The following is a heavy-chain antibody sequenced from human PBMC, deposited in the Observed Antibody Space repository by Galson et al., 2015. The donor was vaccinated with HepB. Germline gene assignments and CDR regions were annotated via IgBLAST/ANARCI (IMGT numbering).Heavy chain of an antibody. D-gene: IGHD3-3*01. CDR2: ISYDGSNK. CDR1: GFTFSSYA. J-gene: IGHJ4*02. Sequence: SLRLSCAASGFTFSSYAMHWVRQAPGKGLEWVAVISYDGSNKYYADSVKGRFTISRDNSKNTLYLQMNSLRAEDTAVYYCARGLGYDFWSGYGEFDYWGQGTLVTVSS. CDR3: ARGLGYDFWSGYGEFDY. V-gene: IGHV3-30-3*01.